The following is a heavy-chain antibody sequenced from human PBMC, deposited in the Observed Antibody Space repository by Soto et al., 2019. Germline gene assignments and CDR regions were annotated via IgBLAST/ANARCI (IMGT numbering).Heavy chain of an antibody. J-gene: IGHJ4*02. V-gene: IGHV1-18*01. CDR3: AIRQYNWNDDY. Sequence: ASVKVSCKASGYTFTSYGISWVRQAPGQGLEWMGWISAYNGNTNYAQKLQGRVTITTDTSTSTAYMELSSLRSEDTAVYYCAIRQYNWNDDYWGQGTLVTVSS. CDR2: ISAYNGNT. CDR1: GYTFTSYG. D-gene: IGHD1-1*01.